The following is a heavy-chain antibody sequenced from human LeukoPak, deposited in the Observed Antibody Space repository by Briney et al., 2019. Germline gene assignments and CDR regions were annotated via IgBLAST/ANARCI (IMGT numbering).Heavy chain of an antibody. CDR2: ISGSGTIT. CDR1: GFTFSSYT. Sequence: GGSLRLSCAASGFTFSSYTMSWVRQAPGKGLEWVSVISGSGTITHYADSVEGRFSISRDNSKSTLSLQMNSLRAEDTAVYYCARDRGGSYPHDAFGIWGQGTMVTVSS. D-gene: IGHD1-26*01. J-gene: IGHJ3*02. CDR3: ARDRGGSYPHDAFGI. V-gene: IGHV3-23*01.